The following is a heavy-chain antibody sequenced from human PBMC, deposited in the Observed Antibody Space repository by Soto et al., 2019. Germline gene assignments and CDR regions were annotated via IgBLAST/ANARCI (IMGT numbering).Heavy chain of an antibody. CDR2: ITGTGGIT. CDR1: GFTFSRSA. D-gene: IGHD3-16*01. Sequence: PGGSLRLSCEASGFTFSRSAMTWVRQAPGKGLEWVSAITGTGGITYYADSVKARFTISRDNSKNTLYVQMNSLRAEDTAVYYCAKVNVGDFDYWGQGTLVTVSS. CDR3: AKVNVGDFDY. V-gene: IGHV3-23*01. J-gene: IGHJ4*02.